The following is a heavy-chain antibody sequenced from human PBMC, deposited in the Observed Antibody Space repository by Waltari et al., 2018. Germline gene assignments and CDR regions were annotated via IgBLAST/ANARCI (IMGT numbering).Heavy chain of an antibody. CDR2: CGGSVGGT. J-gene: IGHJ3*02. V-gene: IGHV3-23*01. D-gene: IGHD6-13*01. CDR1: GLPLRSHA. CDR3: AKDRRYISSWSTVFDI. Sequence: EVQLLESGGGLVQPGGSLRLSCAASGLPLRSHAMNWGRQAPGKGWGWVLGCGGSVGGTNNADSVKVRFTISRDNSKNTLYLQMNSLRAGDTAVYYCAKDRRYISSWSTVFDIWGQGTMVTVSS.